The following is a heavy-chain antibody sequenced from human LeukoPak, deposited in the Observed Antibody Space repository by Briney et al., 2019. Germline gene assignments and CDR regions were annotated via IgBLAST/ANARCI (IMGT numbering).Heavy chain of an antibody. Sequence: SVNVSCKASGGTFSSYAISWLRQAPGQGLEWMGVIIPIFCTANYAQKFQGRVTITADESTSTAYMELSSLRSEDTAVYYCARDLSAVLLFGEFGWFDPWGQGTLVTVSS. CDR3: ARDLSAVLLFGEFGWFDP. J-gene: IGHJ5*02. V-gene: IGHV1-69*01. CDR2: IIPIFCTA. D-gene: IGHD3-10*01. CDR1: GGTFSSYA.